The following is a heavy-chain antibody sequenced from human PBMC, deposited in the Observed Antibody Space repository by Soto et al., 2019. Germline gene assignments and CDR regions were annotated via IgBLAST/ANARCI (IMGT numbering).Heavy chain of an antibody. CDR3: ARSTGSYSKWFDS. Sequence: XSVKGACTPSGYTSTAYYRHWLRQAPGHGLEWLGWTSPRTGGAKYSHKFQGRVSMTRNTSITTAYMELTGLSTDDTAVYYCARSTGSYSKWFDSWARRTLVTVSS. CDR2: TSPRTGGA. D-gene: IGHD3-10*01. J-gene: IGHJ5*01. V-gene: IGHV1-2*02. CDR1: GYTSTAYY.